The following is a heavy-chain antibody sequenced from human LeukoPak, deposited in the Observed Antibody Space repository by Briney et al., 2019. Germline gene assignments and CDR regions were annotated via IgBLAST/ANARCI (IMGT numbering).Heavy chain of an antibody. CDR2: ISAYSGNR. CDR1: GYTFSSYG. Sequence: ALVKVSCKASGYTFSSYGISWVRQAPGQGLKWMGWISAYSGNRNYAQKLQGRVTMTTDTSTSTAYMELRSLRSDDTAVYYCARDESRGPYYFDNWGQGTLVTVSS. J-gene: IGHJ4*02. V-gene: IGHV1-18*01. CDR3: ARDESRGPYYFDN.